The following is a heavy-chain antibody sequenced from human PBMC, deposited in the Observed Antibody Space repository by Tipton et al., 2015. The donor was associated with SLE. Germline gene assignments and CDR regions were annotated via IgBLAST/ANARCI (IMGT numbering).Heavy chain of an antibody. CDR1: GGSISSHY. CDR2: IYYSGST. J-gene: IGHJ4*02. D-gene: IGHD6-19*01. Sequence: TLSLTCTVSGGSISSHYWSWIRQPPGKGLEWIGYIYYSGSTNYNPSLKSRVTISVDTSKNQFSLKLSSVTAADTAVYYCARDGGSSGWPVDYWGQGTLVTVSS. CDR3: ARDGGSSGWPVDY. V-gene: IGHV4-59*11.